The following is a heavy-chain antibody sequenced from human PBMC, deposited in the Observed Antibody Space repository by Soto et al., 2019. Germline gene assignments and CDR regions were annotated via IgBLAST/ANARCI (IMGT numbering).Heavy chain of an antibody. CDR2: ISSSSSYI. CDR3: ARDYLGAWYSDL. Sequence: EVQLVESGGGLVKPGGSLRLSCAASGFTFSSYSMNWVRQAPGKGLEWVSSISSSSSYIYYADSVKGRFTISRDNAKNSLYLQMNSRRAEDTAVYYCARDYLGAWYSDLWGRGTLVTVSS. J-gene: IGHJ2*01. CDR1: GFTFSSYS. V-gene: IGHV3-21*01.